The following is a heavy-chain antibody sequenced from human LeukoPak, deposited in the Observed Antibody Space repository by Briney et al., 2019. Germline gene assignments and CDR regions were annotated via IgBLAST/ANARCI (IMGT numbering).Heavy chain of an antibody. Sequence: GGSLRLSCAASGFTVSSNYMTWVRQAPGKGLEWVSVIYSTGSTYYADSVKGRFTISRDNSKNTLYLQMNSLRAEDTAVYYCAKDLEPTDIVATILGYWGQGTLVTVSS. CDR2: IYSTGST. D-gene: IGHD5-12*01. CDR1: GFTVSSNY. V-gene: IGHV3-53*01. J-gene: IGHJ4*02. CDR3: AKDLEPTDIVATILGY.